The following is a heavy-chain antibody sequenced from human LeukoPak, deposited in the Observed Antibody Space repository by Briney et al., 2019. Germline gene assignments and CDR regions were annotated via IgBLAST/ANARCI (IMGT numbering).Heavy chain of an antibody. CDR3: AKDLKGLYDYVRGSYAVDI. V-gene: IGHV3-23*01. J-gene: IGHJ3*02. CDR2: ISSRGGTT. CDR1: GFTFGSYA. Sequence: QSGGSLRLSCAASGFTFGSYAMSWVRQGQGTGLEWVSGISSRGGTTDYADFVKGRFTMSRDNSKNTLYLQMHSLRAEDTAVYYRAKDLKGLYDYVRGSYAVDIWGQGTTVTVSS. D-gene: IGHD3-16*01.